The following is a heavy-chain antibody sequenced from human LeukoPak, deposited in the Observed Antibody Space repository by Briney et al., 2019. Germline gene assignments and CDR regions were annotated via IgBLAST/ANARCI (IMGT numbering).Heavy chain of an antibody. D-gene: IGHD3-22*01. CDR1: GYTFTSYG. J-gene: IGHJ4*02. V-gene: IGHV1-18*01. CDR2: ISAYNGNT. CDR3: AKGGGRGYYYDSSGYHHLDY. Sequence: GASVKVSCKASGYTFTSYGISWVRQAPGQGLEWMGWISAYNGNTNYAQKLQGRITMTTDTSTNTAYMEPRSLRSDDTAVYYCAKGGGRGYYYDSSGYHHLDYWGQGTLVTVSS.